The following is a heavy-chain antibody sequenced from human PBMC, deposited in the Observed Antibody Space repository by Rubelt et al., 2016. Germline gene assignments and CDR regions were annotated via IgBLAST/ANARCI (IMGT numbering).Heavy chain of an antibody. V-gene: IGHV1-69*01. J-gene: IGHJ5*02. CDR1: GGTFSSYA. D-gene: IGHD3-3*01. CDR3: ATGGDFGVVIPNWFDP. Sequence: QVQLVQSGAEVKKPGSSVKVSCKASGGTFSSYAISWVRQPPGQGLEWMGGIIPIFGTATYGQKFQGRVTITADESTSTAYMGLSSLGSGDTAVYYCATGGDFGVVIPNWFDPWGQGTLVTVSS. CDR2: IIPIFGTA.